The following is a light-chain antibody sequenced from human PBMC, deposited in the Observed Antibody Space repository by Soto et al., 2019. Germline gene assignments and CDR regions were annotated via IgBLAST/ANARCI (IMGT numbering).Light chain of an antibody. Sequence: QSVLTQPPSVSGAPGQRVTISCTGSSSNIGAHFDVHWYQQLPGTAPKLLIFGNNSRPSGVPDRFSGSKSGTSASLAITGLQAEDAADYYCQSYDSSLSGAYVFGTGTKLTVL. J-gene: IGLJ1*01. CDR2: GNN. V-gene: IGLV1-40*01. CDR1: SSNIGAHFD. CDR3: QSYDSSLSGAYV.